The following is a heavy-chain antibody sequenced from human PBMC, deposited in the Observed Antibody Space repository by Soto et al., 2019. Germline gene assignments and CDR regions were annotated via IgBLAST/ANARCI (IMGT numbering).Heavy chain of an antibody. Sequence: SETLSLTCNVSGASVSNGYWSWIRQPPGKGLEWIGFMYFGGSFNYNPSLTSRATISVETSKNQFSMKLTSVTASYTAVYYCARSYYDSTGFAVDPWGQGTLVTVS. J-gene: IGHJ5*02. CDR3: ARSYYDSTGFAVDP. CDR2: MYFGGSF. CDR1: GASVSNGY. D-gene: IGHD3-22*01. V-gene: IGHV4-59*02.